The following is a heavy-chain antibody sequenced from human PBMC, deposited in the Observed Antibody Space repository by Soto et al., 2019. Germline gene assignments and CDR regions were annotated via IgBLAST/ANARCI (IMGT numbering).Heavy chain of an antibody. D-gene: IGHD5-18*01. CDR3: ARPFGDTAMVIDY. J-gene: IGHJ4*02. CDR1: GYNFSRNW. CDR2: IYPGDSDT. V-gene: IGHV5-51*01. Sequence: GESLKISCKGSGYNFSRNWIGWVRQMPGKGLEWMGIIYPGDSDTRYSPSFQGQVTISADKSINTAYLQWSSLKASDSAIYYCARPFGDTAMVIDYRDQRTQVTVSS.